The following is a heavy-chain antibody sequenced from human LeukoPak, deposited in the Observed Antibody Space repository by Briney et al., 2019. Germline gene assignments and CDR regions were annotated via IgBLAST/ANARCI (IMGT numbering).Heavy chain of an antibody. CDR3: AREGSSSSMGYYYYMDV. J-gene: IGHJ6*03. CDR1: GGSISSYY. CDR2: IYYSGST. Sequence: SETLSLTCTVSGGSISSYYWSWSRQPPGKGLEWIGYIYYSGSTNYNPSLKSRVTISVDTSKNQFSLKLSSVTAADTAVYYCAREGSSSSMGYYYYMDVWGKGTTVTASS. V-gene: IGHV4-59*01. D-gene: IGHD6-6*01.